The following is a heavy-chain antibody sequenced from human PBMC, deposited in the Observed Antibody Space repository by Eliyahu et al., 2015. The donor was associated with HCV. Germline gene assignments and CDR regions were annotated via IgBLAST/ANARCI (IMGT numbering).Heavy chain of an antibody. CDR3: ATGGYYLDY. V-gene: IGHV3-15*07. CDR2: IKSKVDGETT. D-gene: IGHD3-22*01. Sequence: EVQMVESGGGLVKPGGSLRLSCAASGFTFSNAWMNWVRQAPGKGLEWVGRIKSKVDGETTDYTAPVKGRFTISRDDSKNTVYLQMNGLKTEDTAVYFCATGGYYLDYWGQGTLVSVSS. J-gene: IGHJ4*02. CDR1: GFTFSNAW.